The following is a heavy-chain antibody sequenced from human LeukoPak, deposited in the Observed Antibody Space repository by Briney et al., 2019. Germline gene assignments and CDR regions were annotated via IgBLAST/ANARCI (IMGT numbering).Heavy chain of an antibody. CDR2: ISANNGNT. J-gene: IGHJ4*02. CDR3: ARDRDYYGPTKDH. CDR1: GYTFTSYG. D-gene: IGHD3-10*01. Sequence: ASVKVSCTASGYTFTSYGISWARQAPGQGLEWMGWISANNGNTRYPQNLQGRVTLTTDTPTSTVYMELRSLTSDDTAVYYCARDRDYYGPTKDHWGQGTLVTVSS. V-gene: IGHV1-18*01.